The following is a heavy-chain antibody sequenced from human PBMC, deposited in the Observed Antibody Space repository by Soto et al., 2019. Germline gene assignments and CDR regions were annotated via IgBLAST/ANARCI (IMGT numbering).Heavy chain of an antibody. CDR1: GFTVSSNY. Sequence: EVQLVESGGGLVQPGGSLRLSCAASGFTVSSNYMSWVRQAPGKGLEWVSVIYSGGSTYYADSVKGRFTISRDNSKNTLYLQMNSLRAEDTAVYYCARDRAIFLGGMDVWGQGTTVTVSS. J-gene: IGHJ6*02. CDR2: IYSGGST. V-gene: IGHV3-66*01. CDR3: ARDRAIFLGGMDV. D-gene: IGHD3-3*01.